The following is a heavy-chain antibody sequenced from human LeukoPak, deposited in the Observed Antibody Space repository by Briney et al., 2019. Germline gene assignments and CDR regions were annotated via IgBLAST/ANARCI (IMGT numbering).Heavy chain of an antibody. CDR3: ARIFGVVITYFDY. V-gene: IGHV4-34*01. D-gene: IGHD3-3*01. CDR1: GGSFSGYY. Sequence: SETLSLTCAVYGGSFSGYYWSWIRQPPGKGLEWIGEINHSGSTNYNPSLKSRVTISVDTSKNQFSLKLSSVTAADTAVYYCARIFGVVITYFDYWGQGTLVTVSS. CDR2: INHSGST. J-gene: IGHJ4*02.